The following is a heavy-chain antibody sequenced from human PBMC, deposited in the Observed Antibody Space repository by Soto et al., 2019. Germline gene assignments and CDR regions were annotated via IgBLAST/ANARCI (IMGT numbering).Heavy chain of an antibody. D-gene: IGHD6-13*01. J-gene: IGHJ6*02. CDR3: ARSRYSSSWIGPYYYYGMDV. CDR1: GGTFSSYA. V-gene: IGHV1-69*13. Sequence: ASVKVSCKASGGTFSSYAISWVRQAPGQGLEWMGGIIPIFGTANYAQKFQGRVTITPDESTSTGDMELSSLRSEDTAVYYCARSRYSSSWIGPYYYYGMDVWGQGTTVTVSS. CDR2: IIPIFGTA.